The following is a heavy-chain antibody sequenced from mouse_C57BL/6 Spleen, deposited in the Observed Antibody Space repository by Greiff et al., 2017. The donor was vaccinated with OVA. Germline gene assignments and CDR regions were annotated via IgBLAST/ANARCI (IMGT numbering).Heavy chain of an antibody. CDR2: INPNNGGT. Sequence: VQLQQSGPELVKPGASVKISCKASGYTFTDYYMNWVKQSHGKSLEWIGDINPNNGGTSYNQKFKGKATLTVDKSSSTAYMELRSLTSEDSAVYYCAREGSNDYGRDWYFDVWGTGTTVTVSS. D-gene: IGHD2-4*01. J-gene: IGHJ1*03. CDR1: GYTFTDYY. CDR3: AREGSNDYGRDWYFDV. V-gene: IGHV1-26*01.